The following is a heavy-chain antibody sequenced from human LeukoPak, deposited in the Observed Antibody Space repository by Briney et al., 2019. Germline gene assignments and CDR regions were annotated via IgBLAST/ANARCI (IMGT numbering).Heavy chain of an antibody. Sequence: GASVKVSCTPSGYTFTDNYIQWVRQAPGQGLEWMAWINPNSGGTNSAQKFQGRVTMTRDTSVSTAYMELSRLRSDDTAVYYCARDHCTSSGRYEYYYYGMDVWGQGTTVTVSS. CDR3: ARDHCTSSGRYEYYYYGMDV. D-gene: IGHD2-2*01. CDR2: INPNSGGT. CDR1: GYTFTDNY. V-gene: IGHV1-2*02. J-gene: IGHJ6*02.